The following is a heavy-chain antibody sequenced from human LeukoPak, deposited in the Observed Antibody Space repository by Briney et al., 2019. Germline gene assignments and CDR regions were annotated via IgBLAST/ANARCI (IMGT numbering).Heavy chain of an antibody. Sequence: GGSLRLSCAASGFTFSNYWMSWVRQAPGKGLEWVAFIRYDGSNKYYADSVKGRFTISRDNSKNTLYPQMNSLRAEDTAVYYCAKDEKQLSYFQHWGQGTLVTVSS. CDR2: IRYDGSNK. CDR1: GFTFSNYW. J-gene: IGHJ1*01. CDR3: AKDEKQLSYFQH. D-gene: IGHD6-13*01. V-gene: IGHV3-30*02.